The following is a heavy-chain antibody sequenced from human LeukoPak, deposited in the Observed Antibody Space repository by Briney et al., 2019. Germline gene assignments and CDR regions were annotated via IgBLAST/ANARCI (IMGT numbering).Heavy chain of an antibody. Sequence: SETLSLTCTVSGGSIRSSSYYWGWIRQPPGKGLEWIGSIYYSGSTNYNPSLKSRVTISVDTSKNQFSLKLSSVTAADTAVYYCARASRWLSNWFDPWGQGTLVTVSS. CDR3: ARASRWLSNWFDP. D-gene: IGHD3-22*01. J-gene: IGHJ5*02. V-gene: IGHV4-39*01. CDR1: GGSIRSSSYY. CDR2: IYYSGST.